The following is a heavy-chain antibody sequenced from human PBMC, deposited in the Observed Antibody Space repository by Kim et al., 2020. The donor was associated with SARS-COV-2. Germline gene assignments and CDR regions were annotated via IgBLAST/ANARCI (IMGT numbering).Heavy chain of an antibody. V-gene: IGHV3-9*01. CDR2: ISWNSGSI. CDR3: AKDIGSVAGPYYFDY. Sequence: GGSLRLSCAASGFTFDDYAMHWVRQTPGKGLEWVSGISWNSGSIGYADSVKGRFTISRDNAKNSLYLQMNSLRAEDTALYYCAKDIGSVAGPYYFDYWGQGTLVTVSS. D-gene: IGHD6-19*01. CDR1: GFTFDDYA. J-gene: IGHJ4*02.